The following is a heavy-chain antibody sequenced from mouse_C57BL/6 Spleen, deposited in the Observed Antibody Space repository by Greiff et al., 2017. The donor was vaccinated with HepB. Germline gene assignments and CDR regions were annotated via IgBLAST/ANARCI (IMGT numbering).Heavy chain of an antibody. J-gene: IGHJ4*01. CDR1: GYTFTSYG. Sequence: VQLQQSGAELARPGASVKLSCKASGYTFTSYGISWVKQRTGQGLEWIGEIYPRSGNTYYNEKFKGKATLTADESSSTAYMELRSLTSEDSAVYFCARDGPRGDYAMDYWGQGTSVTVSS. CDR3: ARDGPRGDYAMDY. CDR2: IYPRSGNT. V-gene: IGHV1-81*01. D-gene: IGHD1-1*01.